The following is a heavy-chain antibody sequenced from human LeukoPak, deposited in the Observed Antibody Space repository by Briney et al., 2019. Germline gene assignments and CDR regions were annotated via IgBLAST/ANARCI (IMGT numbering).Heavy chain of an antibody. V-gene: IGHV3-23*01. Sequence: PGGSLRLSCAASGFTFSSYAMSWVRQAPGKGLEWVSAISGSGGSTYYADSVKGRFTISRDNSKNTLYLQMNSLRAEDTAVYYCAKDSSSWYNLGYYFDYWDQGTLVTVSS. CDR1: GFTFSSYA. CDR3: AKDSSSWYNLGYYFDY. CDR2: ISGSGGST. D-gene: IGHD6-13*01. J-gene: IGHJ4*02.